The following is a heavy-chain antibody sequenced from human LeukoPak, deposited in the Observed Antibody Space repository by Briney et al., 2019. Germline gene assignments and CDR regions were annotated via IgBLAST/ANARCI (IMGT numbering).Heavy chain of an antibody. CDR3: AKDRAWLQFWS. J-gene: IGHJ4*02. Sequence: GGSLRLSCAASGFTFSNYGMNWVRQAPGKGLEWVSGISPSGDITYYADSVKGRFTISRDNSKNTVYLQVNSLRAEDTAAFYCAKDRAWLQFWSWGQGTLVTVSS. D-gene: IGHD5-18*01. V-gene: IGHV3-23*01. CDR2: ISPSGDIT. CDR1: GFTFSNYG.